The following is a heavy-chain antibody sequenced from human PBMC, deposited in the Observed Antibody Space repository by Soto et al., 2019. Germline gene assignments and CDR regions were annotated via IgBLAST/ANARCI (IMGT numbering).Heavy chain of an antibody. CDR3: ARLNGWIDY. CDR2: INHSGST. CDR1: GYSISSGYY. V-gene: IGHV4-38-2*01. Sequence: KPSETLSLTCAVSGYSISSGYYWGWIRQPPGKGLEWIASINHSGSTYYNPSLRSRVTISVDMSKNHVSLRLNSVTAADTAVFYCARLNGWIDYWGQGTLVTVSS. J-gene: IGHJ4*02. D-gene: IGHD6-19*01.